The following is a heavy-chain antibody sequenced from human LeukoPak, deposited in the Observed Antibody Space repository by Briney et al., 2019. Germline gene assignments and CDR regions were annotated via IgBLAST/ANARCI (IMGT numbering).Heavy chain of an antibody. V-gene: IGHV4-4*08. Sequence: SETLSLTCTVSGCSISGYVWSWIRQPPGGGLDYMGFIYDTGSPTNYKPLLKGRVTFSVDRSKNQFSLKLNSLTAADTAVYYCARATKEGQWLACYFDCWGQGALVTVSS. J-gene: IGHJ4*03. CDR3: ARATKEGQWLACYFDC. D-gene: IGHD6-19*01. CDR1: GCSISGYV. CDR2: IYDTGSPT.